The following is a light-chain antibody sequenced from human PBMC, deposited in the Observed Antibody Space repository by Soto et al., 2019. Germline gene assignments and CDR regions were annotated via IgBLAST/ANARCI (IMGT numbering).Light chain of an antibody. CDR1: QDIRSS. Sequence: EIVMTQSPATLSVSPGERVTLSCRASQDIRSSLAWYQQKPGQAPRLLIYGASIGATGVPATFSGSGSGTEFTLSISSLQSEHLGVYYCQQDSSWPLTFGGGPRWRSN. CDR3: QQDSSWPLT. V-gene: IGKV3-15*01. J-gene: IGKJ4*01. CDR2: GAS.